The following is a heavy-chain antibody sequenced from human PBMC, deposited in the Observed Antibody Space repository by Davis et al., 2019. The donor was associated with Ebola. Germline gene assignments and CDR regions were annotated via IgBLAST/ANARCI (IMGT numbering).Heavy chain of an antibody. Sequence: GGSLRLSCEASGFTFSSYWMSWVRQAPGRGLEWVANIKQDGSERYYVDSVKGRFTISRDNAKNSLYLQMNSLRAEDTAVYYCARGLITIFGVVHNYYYGMDVWGQGTTVTVSS. J-gene: IGHJ6*02. CDR3: ARGLITIFGVVHNYYYGMDV. D-gene: IGHD3-3*01. CDR1: GFTFSSYW. V-gene: IGHV3-7*03. CDR2: IKQDGSER.